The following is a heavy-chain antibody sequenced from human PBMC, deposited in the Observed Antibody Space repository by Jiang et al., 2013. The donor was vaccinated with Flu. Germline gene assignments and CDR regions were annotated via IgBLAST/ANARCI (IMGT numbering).Heavy chain of an antibody. J-gene: IGHJ5*02. CDR3: ARQVDGDYSNLSRFDP. V-gene: IGHV4-39*01. D-gene: IGHD2-2*01. Sequence: GSISSSSDYWGWIRQPPGKGLEWIGSIYYTGGTYDNTSLKSRATISIDMSKKQFSLNLSSVTAADTAVYYCARQVDGDYSNLSRFDPWGQGILVTVSS. CDR1: GSISSSSDY. CDR2: IYYTGGT.